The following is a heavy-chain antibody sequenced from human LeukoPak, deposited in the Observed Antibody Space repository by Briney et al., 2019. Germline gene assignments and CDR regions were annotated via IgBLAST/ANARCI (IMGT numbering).Heavy chain of an antibody. CDR2: IWFDGDNK. Sequence: PGRSLRLSCAASGFTFSSYGMHWVRQAPGKGLEWVAVIWFDGDNKYYADSVKGRFTISRDNSKNTLYVQMNSLRAEDTAVYYCAKYGESSGYDLGSWGQGTLVSVSS. V-gene: IGHV3-33*06. D-gene: IGHD5-12*01. CDR1: GFTFSSYG. CDR3: AKYGESSGYDLGS. J-gene: IGHJ5*02.